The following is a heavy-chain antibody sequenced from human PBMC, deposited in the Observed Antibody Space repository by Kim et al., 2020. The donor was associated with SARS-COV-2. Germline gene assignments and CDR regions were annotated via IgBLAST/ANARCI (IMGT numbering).Heavy chain of an antibody. CDR2: IKQDGSEK. D-gene: IGHD2-2*01. V-gene: IGHV3-7*03. Sequence: GGSLRLSCAASGFTFSSYWMSWVRQAPGKGLEWVANIKQDGSEKYYVDSVKGRFTISRDNAKNSLYLQMNSLSAEDTAVYYCARDREVVPAASRYYGMDVWGQGTTVTVSS. CDR3: ARDREVVPAASRYYGMDV. J-gene: IGHJ6*02. CDR1: GFTFSSYW.